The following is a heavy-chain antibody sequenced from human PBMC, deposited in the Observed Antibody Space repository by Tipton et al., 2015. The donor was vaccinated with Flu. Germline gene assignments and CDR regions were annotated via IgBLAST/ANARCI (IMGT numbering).Heavy chain of an antibody. D-gene: IGHD2-2*01. CDR1: GGSFSGYY. CDR2: IFTTGST. J-gene: IGHJ4*02. CDR3: ARDPSLGMPDYLDF. V-gene: IGHV4-4*07. Sequence: TLSLTCAVYGGSFSGYYWSWVRQPAGKGLEWIGRIFTTGSTNYNPSLKSRVSISVDTSKKQFSLQLRSVTAADTAVYYCARDPSLGMPDYLDFWGQGTLVTASS.